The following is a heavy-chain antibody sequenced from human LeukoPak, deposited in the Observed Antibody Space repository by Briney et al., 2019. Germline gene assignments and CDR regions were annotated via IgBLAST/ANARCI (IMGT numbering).Heavy chain of an antibody. CDR3: ARSSYYFGADAFDI. Sequence: SETLSLTCTASGGSISSYYWSWIRQPPGKGLEWIGYIYYSGSTNYNPSLKSRVTISVDTSKTQFSLKLSSVTAADTAVYYCARSSYYFGADAFDIWGQGTMVTVSS. CDR2: IYYSGST. J-gene: IGHJ3*02. V-gene: IGHV4-59*01. CDR1: GGSISSYY. D-gene: IGHD3-10*01.